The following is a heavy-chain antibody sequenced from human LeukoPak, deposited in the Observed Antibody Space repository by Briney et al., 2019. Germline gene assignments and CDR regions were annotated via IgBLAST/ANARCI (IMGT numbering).Heavy chain of an antibody. CDR3: ARSPSSSWPSYYYYYMDV. J-gene: IGHJ6*03. CDR2: IYYTGNT. D-gene: IGHD6-13*01. Sequence: SETLSLTCTVSGGSMNGYYWSWIRQPPGNGLDWIGYIYYTGNTNYNPSLKSRVTISVDTSKNQFSLELSSVTAADTAVYYCARSPSSSWPSYYYYYMDVWGKGTTVTVSS. V-gene: IGHV4-59*12. CDR1: GGSMNGYY.